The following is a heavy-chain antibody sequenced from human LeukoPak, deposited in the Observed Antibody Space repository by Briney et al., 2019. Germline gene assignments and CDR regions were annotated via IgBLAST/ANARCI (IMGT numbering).Heavy chain of an antibody. J-gene: IGHJ4*02. CDR2: ISSNGGST. V-gene: IGHV3-64D*06. CDR3: VKDPRHCSGGSCYSQPPFFDY. Sequence: GGSLRLSCSASGFTFSSYAMHWVRQAPGKGLEYVSAISSNGGSTYYADSVKGRFTISRDNSKNTLYLQMSSLRAEDTAVYYCVKDPRHCSGGSCYSQPPFFDYWGQGTLVTVSS. D-gene: IGHD2-15*01. CDR1: GFTFSSYA.